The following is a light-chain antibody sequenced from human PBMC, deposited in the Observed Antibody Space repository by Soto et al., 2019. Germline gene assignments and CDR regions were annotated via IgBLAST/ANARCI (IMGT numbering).Light chain of an antibody. V-gene: IGKV4-1*01. CDR3: QQFYNTPYT. J-gene: IGKJ2*01. CDR1: QSLLYSSNNKNY. Sequence: DIVMTQSPDSLAVSLGERATINCKSSQSLLYSSNNKNYLLWYQQKPGQPPKLLIYWASTRESRVPDRFSGSGSGADFTLTISTLQAEDVAVYYCQQFYNTPYTFGQGTKLEIK. CDR2: WAS.